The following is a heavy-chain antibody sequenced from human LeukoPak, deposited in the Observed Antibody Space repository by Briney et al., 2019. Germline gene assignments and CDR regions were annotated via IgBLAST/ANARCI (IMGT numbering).Heavy chain of an antibody. CDR1: GFTFSSYG. J-gene: IGHJ4*02. CDR3: AKDQEYSSGWYTFDY. CDR2: ISVSGGST. V-gene: IGHV3-23*01. D-gene: IGHD6-19*01. Sequence: GGSLRLSCAASGFTFSSYGMTWVRQAPGKGLEWVSVISVSGGSTYYADSVKGRFTISRDNSKNTLYLQMNSLRAEDTAVYYCAKDQEYSSGWYTFDYWGQGTLVTVSS.